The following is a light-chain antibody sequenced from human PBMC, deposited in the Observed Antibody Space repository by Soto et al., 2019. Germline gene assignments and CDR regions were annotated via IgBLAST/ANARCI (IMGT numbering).Light chain of an antibody. Sequence: QSALTQPRSVSGSPGQSVTISCTGTSTDVGGYNYVSWYQQHPGKAPKLMIYDVSKRPSGVPDRFSGSKSDNTASLTISGLQAEDEADYYCCSYAGSHTPSVVFVGGTKLTVL. CDR1: STDVGGYNY. CDR3: CSYAGSHTPSVV. J-gene: IGLJ2*01. CDR2: DVS. V-gene: IGLV2-11*01.